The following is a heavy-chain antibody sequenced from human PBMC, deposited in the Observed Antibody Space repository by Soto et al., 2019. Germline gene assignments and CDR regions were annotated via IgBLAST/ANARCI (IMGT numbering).Heavy chain of an antibody. CDR3: ASEYCGGDCYSAARYGMDV. J-gene: IGHJ6*02. CDR1: GGTFSSYT. Sequence: SVKVSCKASGGTFSSYTISWVRQAPGQGLEWMGRIIPILGIANYAQKFQGRVTITADKSASTAYMELSSLRSEDTAVYYCASEYCGGDCYSAARYGMDVWGQGTTVTVSS. V-gene: IGHV1-69*02. D-gene: IGHD2-21*02. CDR2: IIPILGIA.